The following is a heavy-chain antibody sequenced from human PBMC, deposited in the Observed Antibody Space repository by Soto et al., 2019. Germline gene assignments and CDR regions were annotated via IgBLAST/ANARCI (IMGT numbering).Heavy chain of an antibody. CDR3: ARDVSGAVAAYVMDV. CDR1: GYIFSSHC. J-gene: IGHJ6*02. D-gene: IGHD6-19*01. V-gene: IGHV1-46*01. CDR2: INPGGGRT. Sequence: ASANVSGKASGYIFSSHCIYWVRQAPGQGLQWMGIINPGGGRTDYAQKFQGRVTLTRDMSTRPVYMELASLTYDDKAVYYCARDVSGAVAAYVMDVWGQGTTVTVAS.